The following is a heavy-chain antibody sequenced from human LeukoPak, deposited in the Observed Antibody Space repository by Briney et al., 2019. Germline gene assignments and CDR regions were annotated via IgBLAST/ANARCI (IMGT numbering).Heavy chain of an antibody. Sequence: PSETLSLTCTVSGGSISSGSYYWSWIRQPAGKGLEWIGRIYTSGSTNYNPSLKSRVTISVDTSKNQFSLKLSSVTAADTAVYYCARADNYYYDSSGYLSWGQGTLVTVSS. D-gene: IGHD3-22*01. V-gene: IGHV4-61*02. CDR3: ARADNYYYDSSGYLS. CDR2: IYTSGST. CDR1: GGSISSGSYY. J-gene: IGHJ5*02.